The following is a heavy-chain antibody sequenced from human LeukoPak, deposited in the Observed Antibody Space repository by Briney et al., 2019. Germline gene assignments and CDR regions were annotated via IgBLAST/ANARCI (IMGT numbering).Heavy chain of an antibody. CDR3: ARGGDFWSGYSKNWFDP. J-gene: IGHJ5*02. Sequence: SVNVSCKASGGTFSSYAISWVRQTPGQGLEWMGGIIPIFGTANYAQKFQGRVTITADESTSTAYMELSSLRSEDTAVYYCARGGDFWSGYSKNWFDPWGQGTLVTVSS. CDR2: IIPIFGTA. CDR1: GGTFSSYA. D-gene: IGHD3-3*01. V-gene: IGHV1-69*13.